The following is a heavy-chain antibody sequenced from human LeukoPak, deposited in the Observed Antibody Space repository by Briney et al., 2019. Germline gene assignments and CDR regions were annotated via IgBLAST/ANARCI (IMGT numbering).Heavy chain of an antibody. Sequence: PGGSLRPSCAASGFTFNNYAMTWVRQAPGKGLEWVSVINGGGSSYYADSVKGRFTVSRDNSKNTLYLQMNSLRDEDTAVYYCAKGQGYNYGDSIDYWGQGTLVTVSS. J-gene: IGHJ4*02. V-gene: IGHV3-23*01. CDR1: GFTFNNYA. CDR2: INGGGSS. CDR3: AKGQGYNYGDSIDY. D-gene: IGHD5-18*01.